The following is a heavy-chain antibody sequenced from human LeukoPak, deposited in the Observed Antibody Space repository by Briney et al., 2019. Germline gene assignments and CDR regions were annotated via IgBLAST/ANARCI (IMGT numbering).Heavy chain of an antibody. CDR1: GFTFSSYG. D-gene: IGHD3-22*01. Sequence: PGGSLRLSCAASGFTFSSYGMHWVRQAPGKGLEWVAFIRYAVKGRFTISSDNSKNTLYLQMNSLRVEDTAVYYCARDGADNSGYYFGSLWGQGTMVTVSS. V-gene: IGHV3-30*02. J-gene: IGHJ3*01. CDR2: IRYA. CDR3: ARDGADNSGYYFGSL.